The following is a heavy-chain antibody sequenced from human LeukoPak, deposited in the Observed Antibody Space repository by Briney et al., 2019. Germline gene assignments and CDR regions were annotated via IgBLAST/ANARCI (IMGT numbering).Heavy chain of an antibody. J-gene: IGHJ6*02. V-gene: IGHV1-18*01. CDR2: ISAYNGNT. CDR3: VRDEPNYYDSSGRAPYYYYGMDV. CDR1: GYTFTSYG. D-gene: IGHD3-22*01. Sequence: ASVKVSCKASGYTFTSYGISWVQQAPGQGLEWMGWISAYNGNTNYAQKLQGRVTMTTDTSTSTAYMELRSLRSDDTAVYYCVRDEPNYYDSSGRAPYYYYGMDVWGQGTTVTVSS.